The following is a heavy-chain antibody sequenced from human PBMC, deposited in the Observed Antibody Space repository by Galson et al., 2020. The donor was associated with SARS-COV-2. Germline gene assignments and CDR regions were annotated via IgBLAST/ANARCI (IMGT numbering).Heavy chain of an antibody. CDR2: ISHRGGT. V-gene: IGHV4-30-2*01. CDR1: GTSISSGSYS. CDR3: ARLHYGEYAPEAFDI. D-gene: IGHD4-17*01. J-gene: IGHJ3*02. Sequence: SETLSLTCAVSGTSISSGSYSWNWIRQPPGKGLERIGYISHRGGTYYNPSLKSRVTISGGRSKNQFSLRLSSVTAADTAVYYCARLHYGEYAPEAFDIWGPGTRVTVAS.